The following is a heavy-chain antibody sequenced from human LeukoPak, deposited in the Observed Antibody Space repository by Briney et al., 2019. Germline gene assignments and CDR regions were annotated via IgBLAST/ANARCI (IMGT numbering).Heavy chain of an antibody. V-gene: IGHV7-4-1*02. J-gene: IGHJ4*02. CDR1: GYIFTSYV. CDR2: INTNTGNP. D-gene: IGHD3-22*01. CDR3: ARGDYETHGYQTR. Sequence: ASVKVSCKASGYIFTSYVLHWVRQAPGQGLEWMGWINTNTGNPTYAQGFTGRFVFSLDTSVSTAYLQISSLKADDTAMYYCARGDYETHGYQTRWGQGALVTVSS.